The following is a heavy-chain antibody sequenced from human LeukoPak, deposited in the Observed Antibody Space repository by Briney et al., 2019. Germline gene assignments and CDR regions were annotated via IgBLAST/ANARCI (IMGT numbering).Heavy chain of an antibody. CDR2: IYYSGST. D-gene: IGHD3-22*01. CDR3: ATWGYYDSSGFRN. CDR1: GGSISSYY. J-gene: IGHJ4*02. V-gene: IGHV4-59*01. Sequence: PSETLSLTCTVSGGSISSYYWSWIRQPPGKGLEWIGYIYYSGSTNYNPSLKSRVTISVDTSKNQLSLKLSSVTAADTAVYYCATWGYYDSSGFRNWGQGTLVTVSS.